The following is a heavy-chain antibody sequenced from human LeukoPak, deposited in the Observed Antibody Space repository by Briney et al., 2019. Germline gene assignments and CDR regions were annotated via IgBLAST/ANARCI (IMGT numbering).Heavy chain of an antibody. V-gene: IGHV3-48*01. J-gene: IGHJ4*02. CDR1: GFTFNTYS. Sequence: PGGSLRLSCTASGFTFNTYSMNWVRQAPGKGLEWISYISSSASTIYYADSVKGRFTISRDIAKNSLYLQMNSLRAEDTAVYYCARDAVRFLEWLSGGGLDYWAREPWSPSPQ. D-gene: IGHD3-3*01. CDR3: ARDAVRFLEWLSGGGLDY. CDR2: ISSSASTI.